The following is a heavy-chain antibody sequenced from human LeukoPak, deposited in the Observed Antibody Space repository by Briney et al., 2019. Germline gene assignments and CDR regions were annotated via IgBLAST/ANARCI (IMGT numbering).Heavy chain of an antibody. V-gene: IGHV3-53*01. CDR2: IYSDNT. CDR3: AKGPRTVRFGDRHKGIFDY. CDR1: GFTVSSNS. Sequence: PGGSLRLSCTVSGFTVSSNSMSWVRQAPGKGLEWVSFIYSDNTHYSDTVKGRFTISRDNSKNTLYLQMNSLRAEDTALYYCAKGPRTVRFGDRHKGIFDYWGQGTLVTVSS. J-gene: IGHJ4*02. D-gene: IGHD3-10*01.